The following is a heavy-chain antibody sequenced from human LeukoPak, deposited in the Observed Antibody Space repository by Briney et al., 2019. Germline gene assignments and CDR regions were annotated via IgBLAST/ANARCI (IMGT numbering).Heavy chain of an antibody. CDR3: DGTGVLPGDAFDI. Sequence: GGSLRLYCAASGFTFSTHSMNWVRQAPGKGLEWVSYINHDGNDIYYGESVKGRFTISRDNAKNSLYLQIHTLRAEDTAVYAGDGTGVLPGDAFDIWSQGTMVTVSS. V-gene: IGHV3-21*05. CDR1: GFTFSTHS. D-gene: IGHD1-1*01. CDR2: INHDGNDI. J-gene: IGHJ3*02.